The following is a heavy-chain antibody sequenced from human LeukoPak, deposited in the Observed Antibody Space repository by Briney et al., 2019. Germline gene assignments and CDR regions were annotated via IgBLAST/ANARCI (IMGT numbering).Heavy chain of an antibody. J-gene: IGHJ4*02. D-gene: IGHD3-10*01. CDR3: ARSTGWFGQGYFVY. CDR1: GFTFSSYW. CDR2: INSDGSST. Sequence: GGSLRLSCAASGFTFSSYWMHWVRQAPGKGLVWVSRINSDGSSTSYADSVKGRFTISRDNAKNTLYLQMNSLRAEDTAVYYCARSTGWFGQGYFVYWGQGTLVTVSS. V-gene: IGHV3-74*01.